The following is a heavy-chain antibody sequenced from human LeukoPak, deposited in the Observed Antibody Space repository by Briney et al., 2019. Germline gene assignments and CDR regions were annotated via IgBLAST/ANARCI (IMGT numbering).Heavy chain of an antibody. V-gene: IGHV1-69*13. CDR1: GGTFSSYA. CDR3: ARDKTPIQGGWYNWFDP. Sequence: GASVKVSCKASGGTFSSYAISWVRQAPGQGLEWMGGIIPIFGTANYAQKFQGRVTITADESTSTAYMELSSLRSEDTAAYYCARDKTPIQGGWYNWFDPWGQGTLVTVSS. J-gene: IGHJ5*02. CDR2: IIPIFGTA. D-gene: IGHD2-15*01.